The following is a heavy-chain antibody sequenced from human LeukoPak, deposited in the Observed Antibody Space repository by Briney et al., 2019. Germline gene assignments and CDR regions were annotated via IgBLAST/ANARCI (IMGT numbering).Heavy chain of an antibody. CDR2: ISYHGGSE. J-gene: IGHJ4*02. D-gene: IGHD6-13*01. Sequence: GGSLRLSCAASGFTFSSCGMHWVRQAPGKGLEWVAAISYHGGSEYYADSVRGRFTISRDNSKNTLYLQMNSLRAEDTAVYYCAKAGGSYYTSSWYAYWGQGSLVTVSS. V-gene: IGHV3-30*18. CDR1: GFTFSSCG. CDR3: AKAGGSYYTSSWYAY.